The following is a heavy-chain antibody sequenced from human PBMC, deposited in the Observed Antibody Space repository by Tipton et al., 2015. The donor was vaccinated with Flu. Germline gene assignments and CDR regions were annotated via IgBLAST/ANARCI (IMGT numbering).Heavy chain of an antibody. V-gene: IGHV4-39*07. CDR3: ARALYSTGWMWEF. CDR1: GDSIRSSSYY. D-gene: IGHD6-19*01. Sequence: TLSLTCSVSGDSIRSSSYYWGWSRQPPHKGLEWVGSISDSGGAYYSPSLKSRVTISVDTSKNQFSLKLSSVTAADTAVYYCARALYSTGWMWEFWGQGTLVTVSS. J-gene: IGHJ4*02. CDR2: ISDSGGA.